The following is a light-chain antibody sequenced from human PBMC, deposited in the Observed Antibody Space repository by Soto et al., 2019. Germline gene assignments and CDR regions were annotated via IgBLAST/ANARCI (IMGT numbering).Light chain of an antibody. V-gene: IGKV1-5*03. CDR3: QQYTSYSRT. J-gene: IGKJ1*01. CDR2: KAS. Sequence: DIQMNQSPSTLSASVGDRVTITCRASPSISRWLAWYQQKPGKAPKLLIYKASSLESGVPSRFSGSGSGTEFTLTISSLQPDDFAAYYCQQYTSYSRTFGQGTKVEIK. CDR1: PSISRW.